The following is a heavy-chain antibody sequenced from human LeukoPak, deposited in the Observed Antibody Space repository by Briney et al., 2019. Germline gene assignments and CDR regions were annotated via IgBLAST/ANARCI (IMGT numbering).Heavy chain of an antibody. V-gene: IGHV3-23*01. CDR2: ISGSGGST. CDR3: AKRSPKVKYYYDFFDY. Sequence: GGPLRLSCAASGFTFSSYAMSWVRQAPGKGLEWVSAISGSGGSTYYADSVKGRFTISRDNSKNTLYLQMNSLRAEDTAVYYCAKRSPKVKYYYDFFDYWGQGTLVTVSS. J-gene: IGHJ4*02. D-gene: IGHD3-10*01. CDR1: GFTFSSYA.